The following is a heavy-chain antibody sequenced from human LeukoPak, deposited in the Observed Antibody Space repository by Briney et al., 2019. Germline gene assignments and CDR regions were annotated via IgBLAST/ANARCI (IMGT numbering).Heavy chain of an antibody. V-gene: IGHV1-24*01. CDR2: FDPEDGET. J-gene: IGHJ4*02. D-gene: IGHD3-22*01. CDR1: GYTLTELS. CDR3: ATREGTNYYDSSGYYDY. Sequence: ASVKVSCKVSGYTLTELSMHWVRQAPGKGLEWRGGFDPEDGETIYAQKFQGRVTMTEDTSTDTAYMELSSLRSEDTAVYYCATREGTNYYDSSGYYDYWGQGTLVTVSS.